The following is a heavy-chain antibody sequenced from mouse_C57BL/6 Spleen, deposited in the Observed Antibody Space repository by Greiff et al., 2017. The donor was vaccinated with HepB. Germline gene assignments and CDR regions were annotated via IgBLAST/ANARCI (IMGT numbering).Heavy chain of an antibody. CDR1: GFNIKDDY. CDR3: TTTGREYYFDY. Sequence: EVTLQESGAELVRPGASVKLSCTASGFNIKDDYMHWVKQRPEQGLEWIGWIDPENGDPEYASKFQGKATITADTSSNTAYLQRSSLTSEDTAVYYCTTTGREYYFDYWGQGTTLTVSS. J-gene: IGHJ2*01. CDR2: IDPENGDP. V-gene: IGHV14-4*01. D-gene: IGHD4-1*01.